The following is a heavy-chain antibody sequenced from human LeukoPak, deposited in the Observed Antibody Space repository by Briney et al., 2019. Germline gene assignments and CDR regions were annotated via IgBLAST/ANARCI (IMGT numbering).Heavy chain of an antibody. J-gene: IGHJ2*01. CDR2: ISGSGDGT. CDR3: AKAVGQWSFDL. Sequence: PGGSLRLSCAASGFMFSTNDMSWVRQARGGGVEWVSAISGSGDGTTYADSVKGRFTISRDNSKNTLYLQMNSLRAEDTAVYYCAKAVGQWSFDLWGRGALVTVSS. CDR1: GFMFSTND. V-gene: IGHV3-23*01.